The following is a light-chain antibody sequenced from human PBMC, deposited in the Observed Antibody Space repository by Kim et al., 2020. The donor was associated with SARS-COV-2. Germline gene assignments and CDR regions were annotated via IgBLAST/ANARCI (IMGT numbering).Light chain of an antibody. CDR1: QSVLYNSNNRNY. CDR3: QQYLSTPYT. Sequence: TATINCKSSQSVLYNSNNRNYLAWYQQKPGQPPKLLIYWASTRESGVPDRFSGSGSATDFTLTISSLQAEDVAVYYCQQYLSTPYTFGQGTKLEIK. V-gene: IGKV4-1*01. CDR2: WAS. J-gene: IGKJ2*01.